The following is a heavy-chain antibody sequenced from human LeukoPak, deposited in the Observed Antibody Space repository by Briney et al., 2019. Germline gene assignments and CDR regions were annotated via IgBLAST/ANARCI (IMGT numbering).Heavy chain of an antibody. J-gene: IGHJ4*02. Sequence: SETLSLTCAVYGGSFSGYYWSWIRQPPGKGLEWIGEMNHSGSTNYNPSLKSRVTISVDTSKSQFSLNLTSVTAADTAIYYCAREGVEMTTAYYFDFWGQGILVTVSS. D-gene: IGHD2-21*01. V-gene: IGHV4-34*01. CDR3: AREGVEMTTAYYFDF. CDR2: MNHSGST. CDR1: GGSFSGYY.